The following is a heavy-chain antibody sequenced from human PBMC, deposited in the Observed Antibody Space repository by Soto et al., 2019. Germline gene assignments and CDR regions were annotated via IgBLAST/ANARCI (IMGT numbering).Heavy chain of an antibody. Sequence: ASVKVSCKASGYTFTSYDINWVRQATGQRLEWMGWMNPNNGNTSYAQKFQGRVTMTRDTSASTAYMELSSLRSEDTAMYYCARRGNLNYFDYWGQGTLVTVS. CDR1: GYTFTSYD. CDR2: MNPNNGNT. D-gene: IGHD4-4*01. J-gene: IGHJ4*02. V-gene: IGHV1-8*01. CDR3: ARRGNLNYFDY.